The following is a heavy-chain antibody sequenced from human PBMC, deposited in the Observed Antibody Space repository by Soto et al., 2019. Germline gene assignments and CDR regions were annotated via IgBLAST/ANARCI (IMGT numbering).Heavy chain of an antibody. Sequence: SVDVSCQASGGTFSSYAIMCVRQAPGQGLEWMGGIIPIFGTANYAQKFQGRVTITADESTSTAYMELSSLRSEDTAVYYCARGYYYDSSAVSDWGQGTLVNVS. D-gene: IGHD3-22*01. CDR1: GGTFSSYA. J-gene: IGHJ4*02. CDR3: ARGYYYDSSAVSD. V-gene: IGHV1-69*01. CDR2: IIPIFGTA.